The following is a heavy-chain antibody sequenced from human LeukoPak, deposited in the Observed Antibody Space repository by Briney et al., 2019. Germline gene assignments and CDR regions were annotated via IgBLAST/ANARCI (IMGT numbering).Heavy chain of an antibody. CDR1: GGSVSSSSYY. V-gene: IGHV4-39*01. J-gene: IGHJ2*01. CDR2: IYYSGST. D-gene: IGHD5-24*01. CDR3: ARRRELSWYFDL. Sequence: PSETLSLTCTVSGGSVSSSSYYWGWIRQPPGKGLEWIGSIYYSGSTYYNPSLKSRVTISVDTSKNQFSLKLSFVTAADTAVYYCARRRELSWYFDLWGRGTLVTVSS.